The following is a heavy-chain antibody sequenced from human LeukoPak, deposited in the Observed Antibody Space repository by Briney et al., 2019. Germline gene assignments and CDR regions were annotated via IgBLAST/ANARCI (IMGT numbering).Heavy chain of an antibody. CDR2: IYYSGST. Sequence: PSETLSLTCTVSGGSISSYYWSWIRQPPGKGLEWIGYIYYSGSTNYNPSLKSRVTISVDTSKNQFSLKLSSVTAADTAVYYCARSARKNSGFDYWGQGTLVTVSS. V-gene: IGHV4-59*12. CDR3: ARSARKNSGFDY. D-gene: IGHD1-14*01. CDR1: GGSISSYY. J-gene: IGHJ4*02.